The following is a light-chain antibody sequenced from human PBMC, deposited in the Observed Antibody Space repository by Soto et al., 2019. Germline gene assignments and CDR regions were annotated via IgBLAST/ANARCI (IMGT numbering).Light chain of an antibody. CDR1: QSVSRSY. CDR2: GAS. Sequence: EIVLTQSPGTLSLSPGDRATLSCRASQSVSRSYLAWYQQKPGQAPRLLINGASSRATGIPDRYSGSESGTDFTLTISRLEPEDFAVYYCQQYGDSPWTFGQGTKVDNK. J-gene: IGKJ1*01. V-gene: IGKV3-20*01. CDR3: QQYGDSPWT.